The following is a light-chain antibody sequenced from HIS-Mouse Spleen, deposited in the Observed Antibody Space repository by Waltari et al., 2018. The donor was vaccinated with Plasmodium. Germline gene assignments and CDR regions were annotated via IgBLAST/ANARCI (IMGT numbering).Light chain of an antibody. CDR2: EVS. Sequence: QSALTQPPSASGSPGQSVTISCTGTSSDVGGYNYVSWYQQHPGKATKLLIYEVSKGPSGVPGRFSGSKSGNTASLTVSGLQAEDEADYYCSSYAGSNNLVFGGGTKLTVL. J-gene: IGLJ2*01. V-gene: IGLV2-8*01. CDR3: SSYAGSNNLV. CDR1: SSDVGGYNY.